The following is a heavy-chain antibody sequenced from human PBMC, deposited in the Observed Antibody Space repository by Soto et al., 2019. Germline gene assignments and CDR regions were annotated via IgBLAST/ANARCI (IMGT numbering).Heavy chain of an antibody. CDR3: ARTVITFGGVIGHFDY. Sequence: GGSLRLSCAASGFTVSSNYMSWVRQAPGKGLEWVSVIYSGGSTYYADSVKGRFTISRDNSKNTLYLQMNSLRAEDTAVYYCARTVITFGGVIGHFDYWGQGTLVTVSS. CDR1: GFTVSSNY. CDR2: IYSGGST. J-gene: IGHJ4*02. V-gene: IGHV3-66*01. D-gene: IGHD3-16*02.